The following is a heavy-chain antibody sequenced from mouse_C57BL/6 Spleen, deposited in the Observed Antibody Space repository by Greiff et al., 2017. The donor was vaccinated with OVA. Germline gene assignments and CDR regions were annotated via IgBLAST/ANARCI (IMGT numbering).Heavy chain of an antibody. CDR1: GFSFTSYA. V-gene: IGHV2-9-1*01. D-gene: IGHD2-3*01. CDR3: ARNGYDGYYEFDY. Sequence: QVQLQESGPGLVAPSQSLSITCTVSGFSFTSYAIRWVRQPPGKGLEWLGVIWTGGGTNYNSAHKSRLSISKDNSKSQVILKMNSLQTDDTARYYCARNGYDGYYEFDYWGQGTTLTVSS. CDR2: IWTGGGT. J-gene: IGHJ2*01.